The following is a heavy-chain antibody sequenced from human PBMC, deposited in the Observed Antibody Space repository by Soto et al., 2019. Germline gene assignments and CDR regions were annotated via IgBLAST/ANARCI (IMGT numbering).Heavy chain of an antibody. CDR3: AKDARIVVVPAVYFDY. J-gene: IGHJ4*02. D-gene: IGHD2-2*01. CDR2: ISGSGGST. Sequence: GGSLRLSCAASGFTFSSYAMSWVRQAPGKGLEWVSAISGSGGSTYYADSVKGRFTISRDNSKNTLYLQMNSLRAEDTAVYYCAKDARIVVVPAVYFDYWGQGTLVTVSS. CDR1: GFTFSSYA. V-gene: IGHV3-23*01.